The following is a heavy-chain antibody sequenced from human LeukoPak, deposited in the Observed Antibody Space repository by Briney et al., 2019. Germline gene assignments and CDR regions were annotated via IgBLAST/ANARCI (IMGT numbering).Heavy chain of an antibody. V-gene: IGHV3-23*01. Sequence: LPGGSLRLSCAGSGFTFRNYDMSWVRQAPGRGLEWVSGISESGGSTYYADSVKGRFTISRDNSKNTLYLQMNSLRAEDTAVYYCVRRSNSWGYWGQGTLVTVSS. CDR3: VRRSNSWGY. D-gene: IGHD3-16*01. J-gene: IGHJ4*02. CDR2: ISESGGST. CDR1: GFTFRNYD.